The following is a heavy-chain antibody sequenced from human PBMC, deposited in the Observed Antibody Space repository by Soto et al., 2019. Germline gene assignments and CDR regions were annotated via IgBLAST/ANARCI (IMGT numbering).Heavy chain of an antibody. Sequence: PGGSLRLSCAASAFTFKNHWMHWVRQVPGKGPVWVSRINGDGSFTSYADAVKGRFTISRDNAKNTLSLQMNSLRAEDTAVYYCTPGIVVVMPHLAAFDIWGQGTMVTVS. V-gene: IGHV3-74*01. J-gene: IGHJ3*02. CDR2: INGDGSFT. CDR1: AFTFKNHW. CDR3: TPGIVVVMPHLAAFDI. D-gene: IGHD3-22*01.